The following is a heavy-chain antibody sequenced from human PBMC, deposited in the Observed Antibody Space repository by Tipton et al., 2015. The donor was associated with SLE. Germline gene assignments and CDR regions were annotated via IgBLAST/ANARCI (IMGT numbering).Heavy chain of an antibody. Sequence: LSLTCTASGFIFSTYAMNWVRQAPGKGLEWVANIKKDGSEKSYVDSVKGRFTISRDNAKNSLYLQMNSLGAEVTAVYYCASTNRGYWGQGTLVTVSS. CDR1: GFIFSTYA. V-gene: IGHV3-7*01. CDR3: ASTNRGY. J-gene: IGHJ4*02. CDR2: IKKDGSEK.